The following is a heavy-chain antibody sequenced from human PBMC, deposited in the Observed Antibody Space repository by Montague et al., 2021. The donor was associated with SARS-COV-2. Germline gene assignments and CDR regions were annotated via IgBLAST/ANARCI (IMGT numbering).Heavy chain of an antibody. J-gene: IGHJ6*02. D-gene: IGHD3-10*01. Sequence: SETLSLTCTVSGGSISSYYWSWIRQPPGRGLQWIGYISYSGSTNYNPSLKSRVTISVDTSKNHFTRRLSSVTAADTAVYYCARVRYYGSGTSLGMDVWGQGTTVTVSS. CDR2: ISYSGST. V-gene: IGHV4-59*01. CDR3: ARVRYYGSGTSLGMDV. CDR1: GGSISSYY.